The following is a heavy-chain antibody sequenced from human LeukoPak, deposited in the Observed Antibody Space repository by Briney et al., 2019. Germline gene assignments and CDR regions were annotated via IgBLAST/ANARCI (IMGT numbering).Heavy chain of an antibody. CDR2: INHSGST. CDR3: ARPKSYSGSYNY. J-gene: IGHJ4*02. V-gene: IGHV4-34*01. Sequence: ASETLSLTCAVYGGSFSGYYWSWIRQPPGKGLEWIGEINHSGSTNYNPSLKSRVTISVDTSKNQFSLKLSPVTAADTAVYYCARPKSYSGSYNYWGQGTLVTVSS. CDR1: GGSFSGYY. D-gene: IGHD1-26*01.